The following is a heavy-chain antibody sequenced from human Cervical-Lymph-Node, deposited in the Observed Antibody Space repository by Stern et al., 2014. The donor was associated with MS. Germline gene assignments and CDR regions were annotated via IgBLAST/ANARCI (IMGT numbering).Heavy chain of an antibody. V-gene: IGHV5-51*03. J-gene: IGHJ5*02. CDR2: IYPGNSDT. Sequence: EVQLVESGAEVKKPGESLKISCKGSKYNFNTHWIAWVRQMPGKGLEWLGNIYPGNSDTRSNPCLQGQVSISADKSITTAYLHFSSLKASDSAMYFCARHGGPNWNHEAHNWFDPWGQGTLVTVSS. CDR1: KYNFNTHW. CDR3: ARHGGPNWNHEAHNWFDP. D-gene: IGHD1-14*01.